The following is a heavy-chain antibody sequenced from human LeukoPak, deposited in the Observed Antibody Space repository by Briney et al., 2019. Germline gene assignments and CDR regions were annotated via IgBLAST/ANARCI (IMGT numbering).Heavy chain of an antibody. Sequence: SETLSLTCTVSGGPINSYYWSWIRQPPGKGLEWIGYIYYSGSTNYNPSLKSRVTISVDTSKNQFSLKLSSVIAADTAVYYCARLLRVWYFDLWGRGNLVTVSS. CDR1: GGPINSYY. V-gene: IGHV4-59*01. CDR2: IYYSGST. J-gene: IGHJ2*01. CDR3: ARLLRVWYFDL. D-gene: IGHD2-15*01.